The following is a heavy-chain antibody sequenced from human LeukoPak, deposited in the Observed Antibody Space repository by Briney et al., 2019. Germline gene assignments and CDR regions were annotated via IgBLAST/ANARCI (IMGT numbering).Heavy chain of an antibody. CDR1: GGTFSSYA. D-gene: IGHD3-9*01. CDR2: IIPIFGTA. J-gene: IGHJ4*02. Sequence: SVKVSCKASGGTFSSYAISWVRQAPGQGLEWMGGIIPIFGTANYAQKFQGRVTITTDESTSTAYMELSSLRSEDTAVYYCASHRGRLTGYIRDDYWGQGTLVTVSS. CDR3: ASHRGRLTGYIRDDY. V-gene: IGHV1-69*05.